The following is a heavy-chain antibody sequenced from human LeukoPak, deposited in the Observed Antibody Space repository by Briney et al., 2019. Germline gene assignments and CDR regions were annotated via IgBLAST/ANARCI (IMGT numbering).Heavy chain of an antibody. V-gene: IGHV4-59*01. CDR2: IYYSGST. J-gene: IGHJ3*02. D-gene: IGHD3-22*01. CDR3: ARVGYYDSSGYDAFDI. Sequence: PSETLSLTCTVSGGSISSYYWSWIRQPPGKGLEWIGYIYYSGSTNYNPSLKSRVTISVDTSKNQFSLKLGSVTAADTAVYYCARVGYYDSSGYDAFDIWGQGTMVTVSS. CDR1: GGSISSYY.